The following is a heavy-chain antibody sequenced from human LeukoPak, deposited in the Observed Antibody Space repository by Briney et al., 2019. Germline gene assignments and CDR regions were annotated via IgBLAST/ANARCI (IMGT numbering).Heavy chain of an antibody. CDR2: ISGNGGST. Sequence: GRSLRLSCAASGFTFSTYAMHWVRQAPGKGLEYVSAISGNGGSTYYANSVKGRFTISRDNSKNTLYLQMGSLRAEDMAVYYCARVGYTSYYYYGMDVWGQGNTVTVSS. J-gene: IGHJ6*01. CDR3: ARVGYTSYYYYGMDV. CDR1: GFTFSTYA. V-gene: IGHV3-64*01. D-gene: IGHD6-13*01.